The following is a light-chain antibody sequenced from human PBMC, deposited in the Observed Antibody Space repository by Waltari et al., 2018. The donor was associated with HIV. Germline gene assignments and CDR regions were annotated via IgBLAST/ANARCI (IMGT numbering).Light chain of an antibody. J-gene: IGLJ2*01. Sequence: QSTLTQPRSVSGSPGQSVTISCTGTSSAVGRYDYVSCYQQPPGKAPKLIIYDVTPRPSGVPDRFSGSKSGNTASLTISGLQAGDESDFYCCSYAGGYTLVFGGGTKLTVL. CDR1: SSAVGRYDY. V-gene: IGLV2-11*01. CDR3: CSYAGGYTLV. CDR2: DVT.